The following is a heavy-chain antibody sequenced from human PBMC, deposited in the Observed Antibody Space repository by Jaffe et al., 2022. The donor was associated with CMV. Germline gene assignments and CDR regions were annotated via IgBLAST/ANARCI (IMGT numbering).Heavy chain of an antibody. CDR3: ARDPHGTTVTIEEGGGFDY. V-gene: IGHV3-48*03. CDR2: ISSSGSTI. CDR1: GFTFSSYE. J-gene: IGHJ4*02. Sequence: EVQLVESGGGLVQPGGSLRLSCAASGFTFSSYEMNWVRQAPGKGLEWVSYISSSGSTIYYADSVKGRFTISRDNAKNSLYLQMNSLRAEDTAVYYCARDPHGTTVTIEEGGGFDYWGQGTLVTVSS. D-gene: IGHD4-4*01.